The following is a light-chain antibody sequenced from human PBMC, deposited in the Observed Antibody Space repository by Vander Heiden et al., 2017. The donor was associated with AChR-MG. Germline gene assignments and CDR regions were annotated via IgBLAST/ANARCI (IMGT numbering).Light chain of an antibody. CDR2: DDS. V-gene: IGLV3-21*03. CDR1: NIGSKS. Sequence: SYVPTQPPSVSVAPGKTARITCGGNNIGSKSVDWYQEKPGQAPVLVVYDDSDRPSGIPERLSGSKSGNTATLTISRVEAGDEADYYCQLWDSSSDHHWVFGGGTKVTVL. J-gene: IGLJ3*02. CDR3: QLWDSSSDHHWV.